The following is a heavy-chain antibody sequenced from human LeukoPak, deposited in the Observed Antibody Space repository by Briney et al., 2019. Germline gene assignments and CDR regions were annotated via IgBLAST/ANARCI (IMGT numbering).Heavy chain of an antibody. CDR3: ARETPLSGYYDSSGSNYFDY. J-gene: IGHJ4*02. D-gene: IGHD3-22*01. CDR1: GYTFTGYY. V-gene: IGHV1-2*02. CDR2: INPNSGGT. Sequence: GASVKVCCKASGYTFTGYYMHWVRQAPGQGLEWMGWINPNSGGTNYAQKFQGRVTMTRDTSISTAYMELSRLRSDDTAVYYCARETPLSGYYDSSGSNYFDYWGQGTLVTVSS.